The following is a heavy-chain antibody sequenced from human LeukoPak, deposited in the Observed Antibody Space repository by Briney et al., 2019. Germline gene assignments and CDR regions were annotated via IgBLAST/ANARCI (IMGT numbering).Heavy chain of an antibody. CDR1: GYTFTGYY. D-gene: IGHD3-10*01. CDR3: GREGVYFPSGRFIGTEY. Sequence: GASVKVSCKTSGYTFTGYYLHWVRQAPGQGLEWLGWISPNSGDANYAQKFQGRVTMTRDTSIGTAYMELSSLRSDDTAVYYCGREGVYFPSGRFIGTEYWGQGTLVTVSS. V-gene: IGHV1-2*02. CDR2: ISPNSGDA. J-gene: IGHJ4*02.